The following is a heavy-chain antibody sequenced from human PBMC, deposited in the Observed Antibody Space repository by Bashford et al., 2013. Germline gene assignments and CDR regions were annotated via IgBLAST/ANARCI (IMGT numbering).Heavy chain of an antibody. Sequence: SGPTLVKPTQTLTLTCTCSGFSLSTSGMRVSWIRQPPGKALEWLARIDWDDDKFYSTSLKTRLTISKDTSKNQVVLTLTNMDPEDTATYYCARTMYTPGPFDIWGLGVMVTVSS. CDR2: IDWDDDK. CDR1: GFSLSTSGMR. J-gene: IGHJ3*02. D-gene: IGHD2-2*02. V-gene: IGHV2-70*04. CDR3: ARTMYTPGPFDI.